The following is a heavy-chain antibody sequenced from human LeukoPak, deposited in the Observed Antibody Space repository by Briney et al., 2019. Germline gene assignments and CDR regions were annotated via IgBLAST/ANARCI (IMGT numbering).Heavy chain of an antibody. D-gene: IGHD2-15*01. CDR3: ARDLAQYCSGGSCYFNYYYYYGMDV. V-gene: IGHV3-7*01. J-gene: IGHJ6*02. CDR2: IKQDGSEK. CDR1: GFTFSSYW. Sequence: GGSLRLSCAASGFTFSSYWMSWVRQAPGKGLEWVANIKQDGSEKYYVDSVKGRFTISRDNAKNSLYLQMNSLRAEDTAVYYCARDLAQYCSGGSCYFNYYYYYGMDVWGQGTTVTVSS.